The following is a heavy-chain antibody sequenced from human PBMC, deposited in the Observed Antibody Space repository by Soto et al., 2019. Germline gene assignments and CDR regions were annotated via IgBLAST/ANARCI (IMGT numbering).Heavy chain of an antibody. CDR2: IGTAGDT. Sequence: GGSLRLSCAASGFTFSSYDMHWVRQATGKGLEWVSAIGTAGDTYYPGSVKGRFTISRENAKNSLYLQINSLRAEDTAVDYCARSVAGYYYGMDVWGQGTTVTVSS. J-gene: IGHJ6*02. CDR1: GFTFSSYD. D-gene: IGHD6-19*01. CDR3: ARSVAGYYYGMDV. V-gene: IGHV3-13*01.